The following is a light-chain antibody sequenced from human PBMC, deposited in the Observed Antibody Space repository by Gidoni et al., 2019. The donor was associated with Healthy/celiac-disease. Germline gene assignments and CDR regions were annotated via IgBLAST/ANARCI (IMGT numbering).Light chain of an antibody. J-gene: IGKJ1*01. CDR3: QQYGSSPLT. CDR2: GAS. CDR1: QSVSSSY. Sequence: DIVLTPSPGTLSLSPGERATLSCRASQSVSSSYLAWYQQKPGQAPRLLIYGASSRATGIPDRFSGSGSGTDFTLTISRLEPEDFAVYYCQQYGSSPLTFGQXTKVEIK. V-gene: IGKV3-20*01.